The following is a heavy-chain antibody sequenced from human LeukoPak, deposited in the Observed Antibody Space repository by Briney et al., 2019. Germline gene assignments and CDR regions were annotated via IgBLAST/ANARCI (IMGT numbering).Heavy chain of an antibody. CDR3: ARHFRPSRYSSSWYVMGSYWFDP. CDR2: IYYSGST. Sequence: SETLSLTCTVSGGSISSSSYYWGWIRQPPGKGLEWLGSIYYSGSTYYNPSLKSRVTISVDTSKNQFSLKLSSVTAADTAVYYCARHFRPSRYSSSWYVMGSYWFDPWGQGTLVTVSS. D-gene: IGHD6-13*01. J-gene: IGHJ5*02. V-gene: IGHV4-39*01. CDR1: GGSISSSSYY.